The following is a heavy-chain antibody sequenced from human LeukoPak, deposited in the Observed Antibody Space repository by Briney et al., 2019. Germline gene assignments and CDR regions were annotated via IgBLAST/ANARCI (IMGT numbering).Heavy chain of an antibody. CDR1: RFTFSSYG. D-gene: IGHD3-9*01. CDR3: AKVSESNYDFLTGYYTPYYFDY. Sequence: GGSLRLSCAASRFTFSSYGMHWVRQAPGKGLEWVSAISGSGGSTYYADSVKGRFTISRDNSKNMLYLQMNSLRAEDTAVYYCAKVSESNYDFLTGYYTPYYFDYWGQGTLVTVSS. CDR2: ISGSGGST. J-gene: IGHJ4*02. V-gene: IGHV3-23*01.